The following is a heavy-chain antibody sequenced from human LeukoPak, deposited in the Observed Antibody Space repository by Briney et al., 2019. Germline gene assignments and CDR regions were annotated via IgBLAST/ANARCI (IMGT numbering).Heavy chain of an antibody. CDR2: ISAYNGNT. CDR1: GYTFTSYG. Sequence: ASVKVSCKASGYTFTSYGISWVRQAPGQGLEWMGWISAYNGNTNYAQKLQGRVTMTTDTSTSTAYMELRSLRSDGTAVYYCARSAAGTLYYYYYYMDVWGKGTTVTVSS. D-gene: IGHD6-13*01. V-gene: IGHV1-18*01. CDR3: ARSAAGTLYYYYYYMDV. J-gene: IGHJ6*03.